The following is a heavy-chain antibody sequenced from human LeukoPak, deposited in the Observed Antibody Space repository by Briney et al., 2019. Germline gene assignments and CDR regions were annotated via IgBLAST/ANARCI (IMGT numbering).Heavy chain of an antibody. V-gene: IGHV3-64*04. Sequence: PGGSLRLSCSASGFTFSSYAMHWVRQAPGKGLEYVSAISSNGGSTYYADSVKGRFTISRDNSKNTLYLQMNSLRAEDTAVYYCARSDMIVNAFDIWGQGTMVTVSS. J-gene: IGHJ3*02. D-gene: IGHD3-22*01. CDR1: GFTFSSYA. CDR2: ISSNGGST. CDR3: ARSDMIVNAFDI.